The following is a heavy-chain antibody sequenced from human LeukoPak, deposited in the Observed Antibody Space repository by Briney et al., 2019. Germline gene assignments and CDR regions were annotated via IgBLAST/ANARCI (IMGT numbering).Heavy chain of an antibody. J-gene: IGHJ3*02. V-gene: IGHV1-46*01. CDR2: INPSGGRT. Sequence: GASVKVSCKASRYTFTSYYMHWVRQAPGQGLEWMGIINPSGGRTNYAPKFQGRVTMTRDTATSTVYMELSSLRSEDTAVYYCVRDGEVIIKPAASFPHDAFDIWGQGTMVIVSS. CDR3: VRDGEVIIKPAASFPHDAFDI. CDR1: RYTFTSYY. D-gene: IGHD3-10*01.